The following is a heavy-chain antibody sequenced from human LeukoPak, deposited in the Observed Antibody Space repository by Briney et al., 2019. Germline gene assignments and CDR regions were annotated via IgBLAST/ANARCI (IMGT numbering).Heavy chain of an antibody. CDR1: GFPFSSYG. V-gene: IGHV3-15*01. Sequence: PGGSLRLSCAASGFPFSSYGMHWVRQAPGKGLEWVGLIKTKTDGGTTDYGAPVKGRFTISRDDSKNTLYLQMNSLKTEDTAVYYCTTEVGYYYDYNWFDPWGQGTLVTVSS. CDR3: TTEVGYYYDYNWFDP. D-gene: IGHD3-22*01. CDR2: IKTKTDGGTT. J-gene: IGHJ5*02.